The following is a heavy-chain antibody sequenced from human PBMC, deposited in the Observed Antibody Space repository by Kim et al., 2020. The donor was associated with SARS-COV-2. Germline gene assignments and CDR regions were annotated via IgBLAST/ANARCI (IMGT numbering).Heavy chain of an antibody. J-gene: IGHJ6*02. V-gene: IGHV4-34*01. Sequence: LKSRVTISVDTSKNQFSRKLSSVTAADTAVYYCARDRTVTTFYYYYGMDVWGQGTTVTVSS. CDR3: ARDRTVTTFYYYYGMDV. D-gene: IGHD4-17*01.